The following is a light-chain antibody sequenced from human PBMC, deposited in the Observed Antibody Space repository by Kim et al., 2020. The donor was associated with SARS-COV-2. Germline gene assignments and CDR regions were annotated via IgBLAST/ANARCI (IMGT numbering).Light chain of an antibody. Sequence: KTVTISCTSSSGSIASNYVQWYQQRPGSSPTTVIYEDNQRPSGVPDRFSGSIDSSSNSASLTISGLKTEDEADYYCQSYDSSNSWVFGGGTQLTVL. CDR3: QSYDSSNSWV. J-gene: IGLJ3*02. CDR1: SGSIASNY. V-gene: IGLV6-57*01. CDR2: EDN.